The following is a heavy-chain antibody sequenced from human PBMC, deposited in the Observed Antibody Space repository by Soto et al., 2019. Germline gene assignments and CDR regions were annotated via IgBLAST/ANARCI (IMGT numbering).Heavy chain of an antibody. CDR3: AKGEQWLAHFDY. V-gene: IGHV3-30*18. CDR1: GFTFSSYG. J-gene: IGHJ4*02. Sequence: GGSLRLSCAASGFTFSSYGMHWVRQAPGKGLEWVAVISYDGSNKYYADSVKGRFTISRDNSKNTLYLQMNSLRAEDTAVYYCAKGEQWLAHFDYWGQGTLGTVSA. CDR2: ISYDGSNK. D-gene: IGHD6-19*01.